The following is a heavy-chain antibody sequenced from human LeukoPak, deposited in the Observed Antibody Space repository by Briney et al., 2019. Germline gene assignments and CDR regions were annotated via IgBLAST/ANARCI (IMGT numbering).Heavy chain of an antibody. CDR2: INPSGGST. CDR1: GYTFTSYY. J-gene: IGHJ4*02. Sequence: APVKVSCKASGYTFTSYYMHWVRQAPGQGLEWMGIINPSGGSTSYAQKFQGRVTMTRDTSTSTVYMELSSLRSEDTAEYYCAREGSQGGGYLSRKYYFDYWGQGTLVTVSS. CDR3: AREGSQGGGYLSRKYYFDY. V-gene: IGHV1-46*03. D-gene: IGHD5-18*01.